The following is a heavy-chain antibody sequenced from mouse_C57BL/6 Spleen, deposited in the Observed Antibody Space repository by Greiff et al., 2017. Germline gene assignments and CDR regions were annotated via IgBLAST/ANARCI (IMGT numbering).Heavy chain of an antibody. V-gene: IGHV2-9-1*01. CDR2: IWTGGGT. D-gene: IGHD1-1*01. J-gene: IGHJ1*03. Sequence: VHLVESGPGLVAPSQSLSITCTVSGFSLTSYAISWVRQPPGKGLEWLGVIWTGGGTNYNSALKSRLSISKDNSKSQVFLKMNSLQTDDTARYYCARVQDSYYYGSSYWYFDVWGTGTTVTVSS. CDR3: ARVQDSYYYGSSYWYFDV. CDR1: GFSLTSYA.